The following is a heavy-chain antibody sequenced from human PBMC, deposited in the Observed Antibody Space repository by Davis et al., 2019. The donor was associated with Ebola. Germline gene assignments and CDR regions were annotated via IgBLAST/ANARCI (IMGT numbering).Heavy chain of an antibody. Sequence: MPGGSLRLSCTVPGGSISSYYWSWIRQPPGKGLEWFGYIYYSGSTNYNPSLKSRVTISVDTSKNQFSLRLSSVTAADTAVYYCATVDRDGYNRIDYWGQGTLVTVSS. J-gene: IGHJ4*02. CDR3: ATVDRDGYNRIDY. CDR1: GGSISSYY. D-gene: IGHD5-24*01. V-gene: IGHV4-59*01. CDR2: IYYSGST.